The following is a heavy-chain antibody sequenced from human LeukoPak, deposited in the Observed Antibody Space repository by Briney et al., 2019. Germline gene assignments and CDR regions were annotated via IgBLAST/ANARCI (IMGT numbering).Heavy chain of an antibody. CDR2: INHSGST. Sequence: SETLSLTCAVYGGSFSGYYWSWIRQPPGKGLEWIGEINHSGSTNYNPSLKSRVTISVDTSKNQFSLKLSSVTAADTAVYYCARVTMVRGVPTAFDYWGQGTLVTVSS. CDR3: ARVTMVRGVPTAFDY. D-gene: IGHD3-10*01. CDR1: GGSFSGYY. V-gene: IGHV4-34*01. J-gene: IGHJ4*02.